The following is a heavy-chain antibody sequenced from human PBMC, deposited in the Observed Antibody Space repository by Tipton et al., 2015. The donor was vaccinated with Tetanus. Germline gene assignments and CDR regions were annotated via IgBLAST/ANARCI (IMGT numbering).Heavy chain of an antibody. Sequence: SLRLSCKASGFTFRVHGMHWVRRVTGKGLEWVSSIGSAGDTYYSGSVKGRFTISREVGKNSLYLQMSDLRAGDTAVYYCARVRAGTDQGYYYDSWGQGTPVTVSS. CDR3: ARVRAGTDQGYYYDS. V-gene: IGHV3-13*01. D-gene: IGHD3/OR15-3a*01. J-gene: IGHJ4*02. CDR2: IGSAGDT. CDR1: GFTFRVHG.